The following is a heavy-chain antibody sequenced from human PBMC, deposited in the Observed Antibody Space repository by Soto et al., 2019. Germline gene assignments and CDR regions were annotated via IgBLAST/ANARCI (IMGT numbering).Heavy chain of an antibody. Sequence: EMHLVESGGGLVQPGRSLRLSCAASGFTFDDYAMHWVRQVPGKGLEWVSGISWNSEVKLYADTTKGRFAISRDNAKKSLDLQIDGLGVEDTAFYYCVKDRRFLEAWGAFDVWGQGTLVTVSS. CDR3: VKDRRFLEAWGAFDV. V-gene: IGHV3-9*01. J-gene: IGHJ3*01. CDR2: ISWNSEVK. CDR1: GFTFDDYA. D-gene: IGHD3-3*01.